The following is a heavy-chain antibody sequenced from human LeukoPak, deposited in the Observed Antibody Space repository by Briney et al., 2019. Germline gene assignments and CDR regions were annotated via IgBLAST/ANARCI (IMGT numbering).Heavy chain of an antibody. J-gene: IGHJ4*02. V-gene: IGHV3-33*01. Sequence: GKSLRLSCATSGFTFSGYGMHWVRQAPGKGLEWVTVIWSDGSNNYYADSVKGRFTISRDNSKNTLYLQMNSLRAEDTAVYYCARSPYGSGSYYNPHYWGQGTLVTVSS. CDR1: GFTFSGYG. CDR2: IWSDGSNN. D-gene: IGHD3-10*01. CDR3: ARSPYGSGSYYNPHY.